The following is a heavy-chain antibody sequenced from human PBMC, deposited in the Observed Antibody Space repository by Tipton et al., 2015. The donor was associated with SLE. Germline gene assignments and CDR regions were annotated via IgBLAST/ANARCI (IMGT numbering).Heavy chain of an antibody. CDR2: IYTGGRT. J-gene: IGHJ3*02. CDR1: GFTVSSHY. V-gene: IGHV3-53*01. D-gene: IGHD6-19*01. Sequence: SLRLSCAASGFTVSSHYMSWVRQAPGKGLEWVSVIYTGGRTYYADSVKGRFTISRDNSKNTLYLQMNSLRAEDTAVYYCARSKYSTGWYDAFDIWGQGIMVSVSS. CDR3: ARSKYSTGWYDAFDI.